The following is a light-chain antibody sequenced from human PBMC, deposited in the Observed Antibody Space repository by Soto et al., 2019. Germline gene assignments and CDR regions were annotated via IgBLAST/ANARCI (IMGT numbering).Light chain of an antibody. J-gene: IGLJ3*02. Sequence: QSALTQPASVSGSPGQSITISCTGTSSDVGGYDYVSWYQQHPGKAPKLMIYGVSNRPSGVSNRFSGSKSGNTASLTISGLQAEDEADYYCSYYTNSITHVFCGGTKLTVL. CDR3: SYYTNSITHV. V-gene: IGLV2-14*03. CDR1: SSDVGGYDY. CDR2: GVS.